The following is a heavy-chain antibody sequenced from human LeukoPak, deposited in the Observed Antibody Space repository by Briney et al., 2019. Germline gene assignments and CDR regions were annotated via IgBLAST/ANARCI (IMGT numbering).Heavy chain of an antibody. J-gene: IGHJ6*03. D-gene: IGHD3-16*01. CDR2: ISNSGST. V-gene: IGHV4-61*02. Sequence: SETLSLTCTVSSGSMDICLYYCPWIRQPAGKGLEWIGRISNSGSTAYNPSLRGRGTITLDTSKNYFSLKVTSVTAADTTIYYCSIETEAAYSPSWGPIDTYYYIDAWGNGTTVTVSS. CDR3: SIETEAAYSPSWGPIDTYYYIDA. CDR1: SGSMDICLYY.